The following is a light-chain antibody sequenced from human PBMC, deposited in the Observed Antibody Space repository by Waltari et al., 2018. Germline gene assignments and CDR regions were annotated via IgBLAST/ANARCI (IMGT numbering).Light chain of an antibody. CDR1: TAPVTSGNF. CDR2: DSY. CDR3: WLAYTGGIVV. Sequence: QAVETQEPSLTVSPGGPVTLTCGHSTAPVTSGNFPYWLQQKPGQAPRTLIYDSYIRQSWTPARFSASLVGGKAVLTLSGAQAEDEAKYYCWLAYTGGIVVFGGGTELAVL. V-gene: IGLV7-46*01. J-gene: IGLJ2*01.